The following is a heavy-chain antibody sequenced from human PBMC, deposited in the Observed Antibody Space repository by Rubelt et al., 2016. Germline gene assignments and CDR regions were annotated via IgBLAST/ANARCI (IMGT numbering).Heavy chain of an antibody. CDR1: GFTFSSYW. CDR3: ARSGPDVVVPAAIRVEGDAFDI. D-gene: IGHD2-2*02. J-gene: IGHJ3*02. CDR2: INSDGSST. Sequence: EVQLVESGGGLVQPGGSLRLSCAASGFTFSSYWMHWVRQAQGKGLVWVSRINSDGSSTSYADSVKGRFNICRDNAKNTLYRQMNSLRAEDTAGYYCARSGPDVVVPAAIRVEGDAFDIWGQGTMVTVSS. V-gene: IGHV3-74*01.